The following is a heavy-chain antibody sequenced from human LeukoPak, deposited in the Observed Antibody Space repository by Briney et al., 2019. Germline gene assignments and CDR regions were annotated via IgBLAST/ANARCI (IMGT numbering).Heavy chain of an antibody. CDR1: GGSFTNYY. Sequence: ETLSLTCAVYGGSFTNYYWSWIRQPPGKGLEWVANIKQGGREEKYVGSVKGRFAISRDDAKSTLYLQMDSLSGDDTAVYYCARDNGGWFDSWGRGTLVTVSS. J-gene: IGHJ5*01. V-gene: IGHV3-7*03. CDR2: IKQGGREE. CDR3: ARDNGGWFDS. D-gene: IGHD3-10*01.